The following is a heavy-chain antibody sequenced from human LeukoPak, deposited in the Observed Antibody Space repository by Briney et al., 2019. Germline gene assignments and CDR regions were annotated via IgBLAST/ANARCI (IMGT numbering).Heavy chain of an antibody. J-gene: IGHJ4*02. D-gene: IGHD1-1*01. CDR2: IYHSGST. Sequence: SETLSLTCAVSGGSISSGGYSWSWIRQPPGKGLEWIGYIYHSGSTYYSPSLKSRVTISVDTSKNQFSLKLSSVTAADTAVYYCASLPRNWRAEPFDYWGQGTLVTVSS. CDR3: ASLPRNWRAEPFDY. V-gene: IGHV4-30-2*02. CDR1: GGSISSGGYS.